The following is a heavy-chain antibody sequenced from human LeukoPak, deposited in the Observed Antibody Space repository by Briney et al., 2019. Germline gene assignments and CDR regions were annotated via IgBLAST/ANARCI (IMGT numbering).Heavy chain of an antibody. CDR2: ISSSSSYI. D-gene: IGHD5-24*01. V-gene: IGHV3-21*01. CDR1: GFTLSSYS. Sequence: AGGSLRNSSAASGFTLSSYSMNWVRQAPGKGLEWVSSISSSSSYIYYAVSVKGRCTISRDNSKNTLYLQMNSLRPQDTAVYYCASLDGYNPGDYWGQGILVTVSS. J-gene: IGHJ4*02. CDR3: ASLDGYNPGDY.